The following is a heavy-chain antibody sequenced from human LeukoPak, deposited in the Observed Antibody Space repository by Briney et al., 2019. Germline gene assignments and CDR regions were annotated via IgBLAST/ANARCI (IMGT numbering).Heavy chain of an antibody. CDR2: TYYRSKWYN. V-gene: IGHV6-1*01. CDR3: ARALRYSSGWALDY. J-gene: IGHJ4*02. CDR1: GDSVSSNSAA. D-gene: IGHD6-25*01. Sequence: SQTLSLTCAIYGDSVSSNSAAWNWIRQSPSRGLEWLGRTYYRSKWYNDYAVSVKSRITIQPDTSKNQFSLQLNSVTPEDTAVYFCARALRYSSGWALDYWDQGTLVTVSS.